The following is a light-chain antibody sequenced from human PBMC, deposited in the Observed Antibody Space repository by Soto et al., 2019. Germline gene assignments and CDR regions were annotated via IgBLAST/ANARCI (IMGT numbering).Light chain of an antibody. Sequence: EIVMTKSPTTLSESPGERATLSCRASQSVSSNLAWYQQKPGQAPRLLIYGASTRATGIPARFSGSGSGTEFTLTISSLQSEDFAVYYCQQYNSCPPITFGQGTRLEIK. V-gene: IGKV3-15*01. CDR3: QQYNSCPPIT. J-gene: IGKJ5*01. CDR2: GAS. CDR1: QSVSSN.